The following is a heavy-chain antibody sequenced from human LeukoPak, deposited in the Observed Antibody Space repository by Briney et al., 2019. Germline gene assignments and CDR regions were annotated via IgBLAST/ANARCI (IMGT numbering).Heavy chain of an antibody. J-gene: IGHJ4*02. CDR2: IYYSGGT. D-gene: IGHD1-14*01. CDR3: ARANRHNHYFDY. Sequence: SETLSLTCTVSGGSISSGDYYWSWIRQPPGKGLEWIGYIYYSGGTYYNPSLKSRVTISVDTSKNQFSLKLSSVTAADTAVYYCARANRHNHYFDYWGQGTLVTVSS. CDR1: GGSISSGDYY. V-gene: IGHV4-30-4*01.